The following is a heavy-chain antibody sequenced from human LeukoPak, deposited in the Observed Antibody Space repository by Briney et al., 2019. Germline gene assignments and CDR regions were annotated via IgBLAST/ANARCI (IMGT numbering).Heavy chain of an antibody. V-gene: IGHV3-7*01. Sequence: PGGSLRLSCAASGFTFSSYWMSWVRQAPGKGLEWVANIKQDGSEKYYVDSVKGRFTISRDNAKNSLYLQMNSLRAEDTAVYCCAREGNDFWSGYYGGLFDYWGQGTLVTVSS. J-gene: IGHJ4*02. CDR2: IKQDGSEK. CDR1: GFTFSSYW. CDR3: AREGNDFWSGYYGGLFDY. D-gene: IGHD3-3*01.